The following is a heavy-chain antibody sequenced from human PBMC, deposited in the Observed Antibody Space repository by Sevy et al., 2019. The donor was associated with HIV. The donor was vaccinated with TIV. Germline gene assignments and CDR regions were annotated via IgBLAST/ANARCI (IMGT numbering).Heavy chain of an antibody. CDR3: VRDDNDFWSGYYASENYYYGMDV. D-gene: IGHD3-3*01. Sequence: GGSLRLSCAASGFTFSSYAIHWVRQAPGKGLEWVAVIWYDGSNKYYADSVKGVFTISRDDSKNTLHRQMKSLRAEDTAVYYCVRDDNDFWSGYYASENYYYGMDVWGQGTSVTVSS. CDR1: GFTFSSYA. V-gene: IGHV3-33*01. J-gene: IGHJ6*02. CDR2: IWYDGSNK.